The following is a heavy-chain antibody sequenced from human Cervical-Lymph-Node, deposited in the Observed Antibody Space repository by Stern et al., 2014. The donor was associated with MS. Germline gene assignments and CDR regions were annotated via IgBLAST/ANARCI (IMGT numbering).Heavy chain of an antibody. CDR1: GFTFSSYG. CDR2: ISYDGSNK. Sequence: QVQLVQSGGGVVQPGRSLRLSCAASGFTFSSYGMHWVRQAPGKGLEWVAVISYDGSNKYYADSVKGRITISRDNSKNTLYLQMNSLRAEDTAVYYCAKDTGGGYSGYDSYFDYWGQGTLVTVSS. V-gene: IGHV3-30*18. D-gene: IGHD5-12*01. CDR3: AKDTGGGYSGYDSYFDY. J-gene: IGHJ4*02.